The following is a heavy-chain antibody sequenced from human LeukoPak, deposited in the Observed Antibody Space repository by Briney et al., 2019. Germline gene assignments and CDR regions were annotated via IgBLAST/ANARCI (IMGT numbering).Heavy chain of an antibody. D-gene: IGHD1-26*01. CDR2: ISYDGSNK. CDR3: ASVRQWEPASFDY. V-gene: IGHV3-30*03. J-gene: IGHJ4*02. CDR1: GFTFSSLG. Sequence: PGGSLRLSCVASGFTFSSLGMHWVRQAPGKGLEWVAVISYDGSNKYYADSVKGRFTISRDNSKNTLYLQMNSLRAEDTAVYYCASVRQWEPASFDYWGQGTLVTVSS.